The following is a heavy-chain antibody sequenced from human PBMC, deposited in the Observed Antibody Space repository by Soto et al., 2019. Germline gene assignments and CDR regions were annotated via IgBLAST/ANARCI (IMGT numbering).Heavy chain of an antibody. CDR3: ARDKYYYDSSGSTTYSYFAY. CDR1: GGNISSYY. D-gene: IGHD3-22*01. V-gene: IGHV4-59*01. J-gene: IGHJ4*02. CDR2: IYYSGST. Sequence: SETMSVTWTVAGGNISSYYWSWIRKNKGKGLEWIGYIYYSGSTNYNPSLKSRVTISVDTSKNQFSLKLSSVTAADTAVYYCARDKYYYDSSGSTTYSYFAYWGQGTLVTVSS.